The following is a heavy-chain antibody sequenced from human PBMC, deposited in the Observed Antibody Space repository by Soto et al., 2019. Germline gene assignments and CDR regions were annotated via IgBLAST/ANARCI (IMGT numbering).Heavy chain of an antibody. CDR1: GYTFTNYD. J-gene: IGHJ6*03. CDR2: MNPNSGNR. D-gene: IGHD2-2*01. Sequence: QVQLVQSGAEVRKPGASVKVSCKASGYTFTNYDINWLRQAPGEGLEWMGWMNPNSGNRGFGQKFQGRVTMTSNTSISTAYMELTSLTSDDTAVYFCARVGYVASCPSYPYYMAVWGEGTTVTVSS. CDR3: ARVGYVASCPSYPYYMAV. V-gene: IGHV1-8*01.